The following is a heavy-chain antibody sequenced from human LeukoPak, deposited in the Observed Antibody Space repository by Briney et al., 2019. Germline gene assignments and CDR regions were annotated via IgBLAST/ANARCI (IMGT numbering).Heavy chain of an antibody. CDR3: ARRAARRGGDDY. CDR2: IYSGGST. Sequence: GGSLRLSCAASGFTVSSNYMSWVRQAPGKGLEWVSVIYSGGSTYYADSVQGRFTISRDNSKNTLYLQMNSLRAEDTAVYYGARRAARRGGDDYWGQGTLVTVSS. V-gene: IGHV3-66*02. CDR1: GFTVSSNY. J-gene: IGHJ4*02. D-gene: IGHD6-6*01.